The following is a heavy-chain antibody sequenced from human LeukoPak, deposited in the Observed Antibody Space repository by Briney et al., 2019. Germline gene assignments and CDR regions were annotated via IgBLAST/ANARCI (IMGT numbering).Heavy chain of an antibody. CDR2: IHYSGIT. V-gene: IGHV4-31*03. Sequence: TSETLSLTCTVSGGSISSGAYYWSWVRQHPGKGLEWLGYIHYSGITYYNPSLKSRTFISIDSSKNQFSLNLSSVTAADTAVYYCARRGGYDFWNYWGQGTLVTVSS. CDR3: ARRGGYDFWNY. J-gene: IGHJ4*02. D-gene: IGHD3-3*01. CDR1: GGSISSGAYY.